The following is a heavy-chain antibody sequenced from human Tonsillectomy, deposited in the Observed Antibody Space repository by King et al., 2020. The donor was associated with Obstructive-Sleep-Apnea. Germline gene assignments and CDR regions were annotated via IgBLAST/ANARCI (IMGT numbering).Heavy chain of an antibody. V-gene: IGHV5-51*01. J-gene: IGHJ3*01. CDR1: GYTFTSNW. Sequence: QLVQSGAEVKEPGESLKISCKTSGYTFTSNWIAWVRQMPGKGLEWMGIIYPGDSNSRYSTSFQGQVTFSVDMTINTAYVQWSSLQASDTPMYYCARLVSGGYGENLDFWGQGTMVTVSS. CDR2: IYPGDSNS. CDR3: ARLVSGGYGENLDF. D-gene: IGHD1-26*01.